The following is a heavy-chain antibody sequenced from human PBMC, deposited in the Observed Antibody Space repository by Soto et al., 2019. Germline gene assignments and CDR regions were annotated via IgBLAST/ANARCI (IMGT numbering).Heavy chain of an antibody. CDR2: IFSNDEK. V-gene: IGHV2-26*01. J-gene: IGHJ6*02. CDR1: GFSLSNARMG. Sequence: QVTLKESGPVLVKPTETLTLTCTVSGFSLSNARMGVSWIHQPPGKALEWLAHIFSNDEKSYSTCLKSRLTSSKDTSNSLVVLTMTNTDPVDTATYYCAREEGIAGAGTPSYSDAMDVWGQGTTVTVSS. CDR3: AREEGIAGAGTPSYSDAMDV. D-gene: IGHD6-19*01.